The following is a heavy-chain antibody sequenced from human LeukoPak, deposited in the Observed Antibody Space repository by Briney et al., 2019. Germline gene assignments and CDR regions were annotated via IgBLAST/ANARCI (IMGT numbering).Heavy chain of an antibody. V-gene: IGHV4-39*07. J-gene: IGHJ4*02. Sequence: SETLSLTCTVSGGSISSSNYYWGWIRQPPGKGLEWIGSIYYSGSTYYNPSLKSRVTISVDTSKNQFSLKLSSVTAADTAVYYCARDEQTAQWLEPPVFFDYWGQGTLVTVSS. CDR2: IYYSGST. CDR1: GGSISSSNYY. D-gene: IGHD6-19*01. CDR3: ARDEQTAQWLEPPVFFDY.